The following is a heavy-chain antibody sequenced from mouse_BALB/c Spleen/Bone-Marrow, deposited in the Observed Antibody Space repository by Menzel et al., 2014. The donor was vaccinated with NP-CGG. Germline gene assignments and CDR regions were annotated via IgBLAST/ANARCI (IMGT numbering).Heavy chain of an antibody. V-gene: IGHV5-17*02. Sequence: EVQRVESGGGLVQPGGSRKLSCAASGFTFSSFGMHWVRQAPEKGLEWVAYISSGSSTIYYADTVMGRFTISRDNPKNTLFLQMISLRSEDTAMYYCARSGSSSVFFDYWGQGTTLTVSS. CDR1: GFTFSSFG. D-gene: IGHD1-1*01. CDR3: ARSGSSSVFFDY. J-gene: IGHJ2*01. CDR2: ISSGSSTI.